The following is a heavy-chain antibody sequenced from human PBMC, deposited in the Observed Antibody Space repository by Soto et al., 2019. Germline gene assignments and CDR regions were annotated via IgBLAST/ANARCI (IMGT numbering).Heavy chain of an antibody. CDR3: ARWPRFLEWLYPSDAFDI. D-gene: IGHD3-3*01. V-gene: IGHV1-3*01. Sequence: ASVKVSCKASGYTFTSYAMHWVRQAPGQRLEWMGWINAGNGNTKYSQKFQGRVTITRDTSTSTAYMELRSLRSDDTAVYYCARWPRFLEWLYPSDAFDIWGQGTMVTVSS. CDR2: INAGNGNT. CDR1: GYTFTSYA. J-gene: IGHJ3*02.